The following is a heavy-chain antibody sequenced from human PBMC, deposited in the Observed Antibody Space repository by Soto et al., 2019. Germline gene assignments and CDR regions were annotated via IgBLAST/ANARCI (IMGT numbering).Heavy chain of an antibody. D-gene: IGHD2-8*01. J-gene: IGHJ6*03. Sequence: GESLKISCKGSGYSFTSYWIGWVRQMPGKGLEWMGIIYPGDSDTRYSPSFQGQVTISADKSISTAYLQWSSLKASDTAMYYCARHPYIERRMVYAIPEDYYYYYMDVWGKGTTVTVSS. CDR3: ARHPYIERRMVYAIPEDYYYYYMDV. CDR1: GYSFTSYW. CDR2: IYPGDSDT. V-gene: IGHV5-51*01.